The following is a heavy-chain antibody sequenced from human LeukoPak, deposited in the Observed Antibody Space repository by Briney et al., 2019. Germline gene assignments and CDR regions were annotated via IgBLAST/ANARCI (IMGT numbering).Heavy chain of an antibody. CDR3: ARMFDCSSTSCAFYFDY. CDR1: GFTFSDYY. Sequence: GGSLRLSCAASGFTFSDYYMSWIRQAPGKGLEWVSYISSSGRTIYYADSVRGRFTISRDNAKKSMYLQMNSVRAEDTAVYYCARMFDCSSTSCAFYFDYWGQGALVTVSS. V-gene: IGHV3-11*04. D-gene: IGHD2-2*01. CDR2: ISSSGRTI. J-gene: IGHJ4*02.